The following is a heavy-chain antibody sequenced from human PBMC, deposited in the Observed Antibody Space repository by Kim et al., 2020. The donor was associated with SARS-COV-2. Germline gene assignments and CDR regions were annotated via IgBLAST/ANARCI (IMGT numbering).Heavy chain of an antibody. CDR3: AKVVTNSGFDY. CDR2: ISWDGTRT. V-gene: IGHV3-23*01. Sequence: GGSLRLSCVASGFTFSTSPMGWVRQAPGEGLEWVSRISWDGTRTYYADSVKGRVTMSSDKSKNTVYLHMNSLRVEDTAVYYCAKVVTNSGFDYWGQGAQV. D-gene: IGHD2-21*02. J-gene: IGHJ4*02. CDR1: GFTFSTSP.